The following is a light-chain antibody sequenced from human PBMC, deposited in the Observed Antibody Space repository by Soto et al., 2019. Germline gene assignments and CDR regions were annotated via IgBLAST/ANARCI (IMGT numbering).Light chain of an antibody. J-gene: IGKJ2*01. CDR3: QQRSNWPPYT. V-gene: IGKV3-11*01. CDR2: DAS. Sequence: EIVLPQSPATLSLSPGERATLSCRASQSVSSYLAWYQQKPGQAPRLLIYDASNRATGIPARFSGSGSGTDFTITISSLEPEDFAVYYCQQRSNWPPYTFGQGTKLEIK. CDR1: QSVSSY.